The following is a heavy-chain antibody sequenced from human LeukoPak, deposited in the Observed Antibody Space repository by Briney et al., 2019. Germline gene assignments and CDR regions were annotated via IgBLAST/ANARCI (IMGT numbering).Heavy chain of an antibody. J-gene: IGHJ4*02. CDR3: ARGRYCSSTSCHYFDY. CDR1: GFTFNSYS. CDR2: IKQDGSEK. D-gene: IGHD2-2*01. V-gene: IGHV3-7*01. Sequence: GGSLRLSCAASGFTFNSYSMNWVRQAPGKGLEWVANIKQDGSEKYYVDSVKGRFTISRDNAKNSLYLQMNSLRAEDTAVYYCARGRYCSSTSCHYFDYWGQETLVTVSS.